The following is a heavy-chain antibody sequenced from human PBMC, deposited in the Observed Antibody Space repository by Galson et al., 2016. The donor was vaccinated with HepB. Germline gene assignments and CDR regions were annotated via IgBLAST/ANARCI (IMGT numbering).Heavy chain of an antibody. CDR3: ARDRETYYVIMTEHNWFDP. CDR2: ISAANDYT. D-gene: IGHD3-9*01. CDR1: GYSFNDHG. J-gene: IGHJ5*02. V-gene: IGHV1-3*01. Sequence: SVKVSCKASGYSFNDHGIHWLRQAPGQRLEWMGWISAANDYTKFSQKFQGRLSITRDTPATTVYMELTSLRPEDTAVYYCARDRETYYVIMTEHNWFDPWGQGTQVSVSS.